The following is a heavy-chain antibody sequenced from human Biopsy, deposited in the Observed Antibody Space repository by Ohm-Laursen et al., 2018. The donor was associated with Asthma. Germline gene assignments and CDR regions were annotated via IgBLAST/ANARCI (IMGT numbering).Heavy chain of an antibody. Sequence: ASVKVSCKISGYSLTDLSMHWVRQAPGQGLEWMGGHDHEEGGTVNARRLQGRVTMTEDTSTDTAYMELSSLSSDDTAVYYYASDFPKDYVRYNFQFWGQGTLVTVSS. J-gene: IGHJ4*02. CDR2: HDHEEGGT. CDR1: GYSLTDLS. V-gene: IGHV1-24*01. CDR3: ASDFPKDYVRYNFQF. D-gene: IGHD4-17*01.